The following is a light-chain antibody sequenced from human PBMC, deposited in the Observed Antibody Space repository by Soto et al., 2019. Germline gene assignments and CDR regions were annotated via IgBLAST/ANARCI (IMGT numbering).Light chain of an antibody. CDR2: GAS. V-gene: IGKV3D-20*02. J-gene: IGKJ4*01. CDR3: QQRNNRPLK. Sequence: IVMTQSPATLSVSPGERVTLSCRASQSVSSSYLAWYQQKPGQAPRLLIYGASSRATGIPDRFSGSGSGTDFTLTIIRLEPEDLAVYYCQQRNNRPLKFGVGTK. CDR1: QSVSSSY.